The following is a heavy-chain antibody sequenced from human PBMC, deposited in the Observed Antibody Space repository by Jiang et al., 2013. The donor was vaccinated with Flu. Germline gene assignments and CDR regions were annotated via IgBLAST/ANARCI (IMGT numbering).Heavy chain of an antibody. D-gene: IGHD3-10*01. Sequence: QTLSLTCAISGDSVSSNTVAWNWIRQSPSRGLEWLGRTYYRSKWYNDYAVSVRGRITINADTSKNQFALHLNSVTPEDTAVYFCARDPYGTQAFYFDLWGQGTLVTVSS. CDR3: ARDPYGTQAFYFDL. CDR1: GDSVSSNTVA. J-gene: IGHJ4*02. CDR2: TYYRSKWYN. V-gene: IGHV6-1*01.